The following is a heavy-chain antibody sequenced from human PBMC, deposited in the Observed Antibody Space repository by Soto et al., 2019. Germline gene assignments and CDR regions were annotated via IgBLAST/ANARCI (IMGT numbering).Heavy chain of an antibody. V-gene: IGHV3-23*01. Sequence: EVQLLESGGGLVQPGGSLRLSCATSGFTFSDHAMHWVRQAPGEGLEWVSGVRGDFVTTPYADSVKGRFTISRDDSKNTLYLQMNSLKTEDTAVYFCTTDYYDATGYYGYFQYWGQGTLLTVSS. CDR1: GFTFSDHA. CDR3: TTDYYDATGYYGYFQY. CDR2: VRGDFVTT. D-gene: IGHD3-22*01. J-gene: IGHJ1*01.